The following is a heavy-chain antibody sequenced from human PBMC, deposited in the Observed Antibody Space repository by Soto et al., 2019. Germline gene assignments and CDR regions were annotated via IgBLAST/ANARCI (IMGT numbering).Heavy chain of an antibody. CDR2: IYYTGIT. D-gene: IGHD3-3*01. J-gene: IGHJ4*02. CDR1: GGSISNYY. CDR3: ARAVNDFWSGYSYYFDY. V-gene: IGHV4-59*01. Sequence: QVQLQESGPGLVKPSETLSLTCTVSGGSISNYYWTWFRQPPGKGLGWIAYIYYTGITNYNPSLKSRVTISVDTSKNQFSLKLSSVTAADTAVYYCARAVNDFWSGYSYYFDYWGQGTLVTVSS.